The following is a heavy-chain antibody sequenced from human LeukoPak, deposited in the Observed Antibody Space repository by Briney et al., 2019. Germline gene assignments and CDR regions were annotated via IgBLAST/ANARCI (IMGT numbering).Heavy chain of an antibody. Sequence: GGSLRLSCAASGFTFSSYEMNWVRQAPGKGLEWVSYISSSGSTIYYADSVKGRFTISRDNAKNSLYLQMNSLRAEDTAVYYCARESPSGYYWGQGTPVTVSS. CDR1: GFTFSSYE. CDR2: ISSSGSTI. V-gene: IGHV3-48*03. J-gene: IGHJ4*02. D-gene: IGHD5-12*01. CDR3: ARESPSGYY.